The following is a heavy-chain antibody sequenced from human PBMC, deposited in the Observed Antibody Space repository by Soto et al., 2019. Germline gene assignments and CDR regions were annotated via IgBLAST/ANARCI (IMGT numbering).Heavy chain of an antibody. CDR3: AREIRPPVGRDWGYYYSGMDV. J-gene: IGHJ6*02. V-gene: IGHV1-2*02. Sequence: ASVKGSWKASGYTFTGYYMRWVRQAPGQGLECMGWINPNSGGTNYAQKFQGRVTMTRDTSISTAYMELSRLRSDDTAVYYCAREIRPPVGRDWGYYYSGMDVWGQGTTVTVPS. CDR2: INPNSGGT. CDR1: GYTFTGYY. D-gene: IGHD3-16*01.